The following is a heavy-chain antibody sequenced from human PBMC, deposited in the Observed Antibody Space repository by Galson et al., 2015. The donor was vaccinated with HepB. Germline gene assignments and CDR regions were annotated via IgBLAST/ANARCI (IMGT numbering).Heavy chain of an antibody. CDR3: ARGGSSGYSYGFL. CDR2: INSDGSTT. CDR1: GFTFSNYW. D-gene: IGHD5-18*01. Sequence: SLRLSCAASGFTFSNYWMHWVRQAPGKRLVWVSRINSDGSTTNYADSVEGRFTISRDNAKNTLSLQINSLRTEDAAVYYCARGGSSGYSYGFLWGQGTLVTVSS. J-gene: IGHJ4*02. V-gene: IGHV3-74*01.